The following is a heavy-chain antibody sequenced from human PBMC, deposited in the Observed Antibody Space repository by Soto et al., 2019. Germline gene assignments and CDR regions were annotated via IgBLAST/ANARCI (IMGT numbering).Heavy chain of an antibody. V-gene: IGHV4-38-2*02. CDR2: IYHSGST. Sequence: ETLSLTCSVSGYSISSGYYWCWIRQPPGKGLEWIVSIYHSGSTYYNPSLKSRVTISVDTSKNQFSLKLSSVTAADTAVYYCARVLGFGELLWPYFDTWGQGTPVTVSS. J-gene: IGHJ4*02. CDR1: GYSISSGYY. D-gene: IGHD3-10*01. CDR3: ARVLGFGELLWPYFDT.